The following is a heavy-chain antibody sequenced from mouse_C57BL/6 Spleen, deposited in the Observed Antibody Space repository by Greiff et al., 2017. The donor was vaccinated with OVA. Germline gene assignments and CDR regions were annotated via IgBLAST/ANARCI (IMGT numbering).Heavy chain of an antibody. V-gene: IGHV5-12*01. CDR2: ISNGGGST. J-gene: IGHJ4*01. D-gene: IGHD2-4*01. CDR3: ARGGIYYDYFYAMDY. Sequence: EVMLVESGGGLVQPGGSLKLSCAASGFTFSDYYMYWVRQTPEKRLEWVAYISNGGGSTYYPDTVKGRFTISRDNAKNTLYLQMSRLKSEDTAMYYCARGGIYYDYFYAMDYWGQGTSVTVSS. CDR1: GFTFSDYY.